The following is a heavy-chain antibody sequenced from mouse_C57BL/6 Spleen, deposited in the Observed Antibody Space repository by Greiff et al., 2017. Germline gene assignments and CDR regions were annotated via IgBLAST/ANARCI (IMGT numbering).Heavy chain of an antibody. CDR2: IYPGSGST. D-gene: IGHD1-1*01. V-gene: IGHV1-55*01. CDR1: GYTFTSYW. CDR3: ARMGGSSYGWYFDV. Sequence: VQLQQPGAELVKPGASVKMSCKASGYTFTSYWITWVKQRPGQGLEWIGDIYPGSGSTNYNEKFKSKATLTVDTSSSTAYMQLSSLTSEDSAVYYCARMGGSSYGWYFDVWGTGTTVTVSS. J-gene: IGHJ1*03.